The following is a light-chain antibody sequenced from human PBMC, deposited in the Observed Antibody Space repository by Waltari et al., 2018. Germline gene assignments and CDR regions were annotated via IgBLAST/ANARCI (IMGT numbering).Light chain of an antibody. Sequence: ELVLTQSPGTLSLSPGERATLSCRASQSFSRALAWYQQKPGQAPRLLIYAASSRATGIPDRFSGSGSGTDFSLTISRLEPEDFAVYDCQHYVRLPGTFGQGTKVEIK. V-gene: IGKV3-20*01. J-gene: IGKJ1*01. CDR1: QSFSRA. CDR2: AAS. CDR3: QHYVRLPGT.